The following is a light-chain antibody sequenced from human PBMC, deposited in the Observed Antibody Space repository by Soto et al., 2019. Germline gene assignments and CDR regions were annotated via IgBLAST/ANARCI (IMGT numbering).Light chain of an antibody. CDR2: KIS. CDR1: QGLVYSDGNIY. CDR3: MQGKHWPFT. J-gene: IGKJ2*01. Sequence: DVVMTQSPLSLPVTLGQPASISCKSTQGLVYSDGNIYLNWFHQRPGQSQRRLIHKISDRDSGVPDRLSGSGSGTDFTLEISRVEADDVGIYYCMQGKHWPFTFGQGTKVDIX. V-gene: IGKV2-30*01.